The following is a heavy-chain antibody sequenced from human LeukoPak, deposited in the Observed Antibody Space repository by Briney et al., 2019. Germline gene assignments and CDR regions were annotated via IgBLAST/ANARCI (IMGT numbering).Heavy chain of an antibody. J-gene: IGHJ4*02. CDR3: ASSVSRGYSSGPPYDY. V-gene: IGHV3-23*01. Sequence: GGSLRLSCTASGFTFSSYAMNWVRQAPGKGLEWVSTISASGGSTYYADSVKGRFTISRDNAKNSLYLQMNSLRAEDTAVYYCASSVSRGYSSGPPYDYWGQGTLVTVSS. CDR1: GFTFSSYA. CDR2: ISASGGST. D-gene: IGHD6-19*01.